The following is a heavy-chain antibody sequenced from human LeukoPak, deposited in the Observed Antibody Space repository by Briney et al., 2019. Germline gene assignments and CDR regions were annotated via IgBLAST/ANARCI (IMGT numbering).Heavy chain of an antibody. Sequence: ASVKVSCKASGYTFTGYYLHWVRPAPGQGLEWMGWINPSSGGTKYAQKFRGRVTMTRDTSISTAYMELRSLTSDDTAMYYCARDALNYGHLSPFDYWGQGTLVTVSS. V-gene: IGHV1-2*02. J-gene: IGHJ4*02. CDR3: ARDALNYGHLSPFDY. D-gene: IGHD2/OR15-2a*01. CDR1: GYTFTGYY. CDR2: INPSSGGT.